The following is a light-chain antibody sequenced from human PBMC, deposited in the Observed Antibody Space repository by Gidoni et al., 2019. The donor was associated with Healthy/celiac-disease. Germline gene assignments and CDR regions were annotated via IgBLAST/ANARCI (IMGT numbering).Light chain of an antibody. CDR3: AAWDDSLNGWV. CDR2: SNN. Sequence: QSVLTPPPSASGTPGQRVTISCSGSSSNIGSNTGNWYQHLPGTAPKLLICSNNQRPSGVPDRFSGSKSGNSASLAISGLQAEDEADYYCAAWDDSLNGWVFGGGTKLTVL. CDR1: SSNIGSNT. V-gene: IGLV1-44*01. J-gene: IGLJ3*02.